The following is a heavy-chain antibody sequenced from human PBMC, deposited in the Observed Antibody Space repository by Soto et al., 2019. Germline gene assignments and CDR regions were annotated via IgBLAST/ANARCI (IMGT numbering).Heavy chain of an antibody. D-gene: IGHD3-3*01. CDR1: GGSISSGDYY. Sequence: SETLSLTCTVSGGSISSGDYYWSWIRQPPGKGLEWIGYIYYSGSTYYNPSLRSRVTISVDTSKNQFSLKLSSVTAADTAVYFCARGLRFFGWIDPSGQATLVTVSS. V-gene: IGHV4-30-4*01. CDR2: IYYSGST. CDR3: ARGLRFFGWIDP. J-gene: IGHJ5*02.